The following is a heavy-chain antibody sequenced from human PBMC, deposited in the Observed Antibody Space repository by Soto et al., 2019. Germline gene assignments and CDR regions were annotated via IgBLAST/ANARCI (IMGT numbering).Heavy chain of an antibody. Sequence: QLQLQESGPGLVKPSETLSLTCTVSGGSISSSSYYWGWIRQPPGKGLEWIGSIYYSGSTYYNPSLKSRVTISVDTSKNQFSLKLSSVTAADTAVYYCARVASSGWTDWYFDLWGRGTLVTVSS. J-gene: IGHJ2*01. CDR1: GGSISSSSYY. D-gene: IGHD6-19*01. CDR3: ARVASSGWTDWYFDL. CDR2: IYYSGST. V-gene: IGHV4-39*01.